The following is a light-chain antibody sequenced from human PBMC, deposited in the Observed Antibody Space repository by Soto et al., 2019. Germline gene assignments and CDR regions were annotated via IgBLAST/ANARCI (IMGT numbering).Light chain of an antibody. J-gene: IGKJ3*01. CDR2: DAS. CDR3: QQYDHFPRRT. Sequence: DIQMTQSPSSLSASVGDRVTITCQASQDISNCLNWYQQQPGKAPKLLIDDASNLETGVPSRFSGSGSGTDFSLTISSLQPEGIATYYCQQYDHFPRRTFGPGTRVDIK. V-gene: IGKV1-33*01. CDR1: QDISNC.